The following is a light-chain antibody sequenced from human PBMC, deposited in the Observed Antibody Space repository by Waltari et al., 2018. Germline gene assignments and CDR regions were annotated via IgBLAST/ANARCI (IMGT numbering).Light chain of an antibody. V-gene: IGKV1-39*01. Sequence: DIRMTQSPSSLSASIGDRVTISCRASQNIATYLNWYQQKSGKAPKLLIYGASTLQSGVTSRFSGSGSGTDFTLTISSLRPEDVAIYFCQHSYNVPLTFGGGTQVEI. J-gene: IGKJ4*01. CDR1: QNIATY. CDR3: QHSYNVPLT. CDR2: GAS.